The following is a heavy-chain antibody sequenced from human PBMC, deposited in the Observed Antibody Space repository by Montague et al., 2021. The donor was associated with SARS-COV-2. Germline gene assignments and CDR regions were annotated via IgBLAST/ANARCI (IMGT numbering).Heavy chain of an antibody. D-gene: IGHD6-13*01. CDR1: GGSISSYY. CDR2: IYYSGST. CDR3: ARDVVAAPGTFDY. V-gene: IGHV4-59*12. Sequence: SETLSLTCTVSGGSISSYYWSWIRQPPGKGLEWIGYIYYSGSTNYNPSLKSRVTISVDTSKNQFSLKLSSVTAADTAVYYCARDVVAAPGTFDYWGQGTLVTVSS. J-gene: IGHJ4*02.